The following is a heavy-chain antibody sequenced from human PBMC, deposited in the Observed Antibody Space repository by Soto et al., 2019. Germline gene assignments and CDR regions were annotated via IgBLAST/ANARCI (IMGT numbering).Heavy chain of an antibody. D-gene: IGHD3-22*01. J-gene: IGHJ4*02. CDR2: IKSKTDGGTT. V-gene: IGHV3-15*07. CDR3: TTVYYYDSSGGPPPAHDY. CDR1: GFTFSNAW. Sequence: GGSLRLSCAASGFTFSNAWMNWVRQAPGKGLEWVGRIKSKTDGGTTDYAAPVKGRFTISRDDSKNTLYLQMNSLKTEDTAVFYFTTVYYYDSSGGPPPAHDYWGKETLVTVSS.